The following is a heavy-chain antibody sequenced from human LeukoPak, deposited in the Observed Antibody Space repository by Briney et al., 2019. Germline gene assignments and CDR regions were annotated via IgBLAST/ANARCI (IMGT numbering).Heavy chain of an antibody. CDR3: AREGYSSSWYRPSYFDY. CDR2: IYTSGST. D-gene: IGHD6-13*01. CDR1: GGSISSYY. Sequence: SETLSLTCTVSGGSISSYYWSWIRQPAGKGLEWIVRIYTSGSTNYNPSLKSRVTMSVDTSKNQFSLKLSSVTAADTAVYYCAREGYSSSWYRPSYFDYWGQGTLVTVSS. V-gene: IGHV4-4*07. J-gene: IGHJ4*02.